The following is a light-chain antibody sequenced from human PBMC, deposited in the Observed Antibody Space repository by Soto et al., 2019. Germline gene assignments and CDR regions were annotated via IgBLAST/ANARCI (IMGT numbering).Light chain of an antibody. CDR3: QQYGSSPYT. J-gene: IGKJ2*01. CDR2: DAS. CDR1: QSVSSNF. Sequence: EIVLTQSPGTLSLSPGERATLSCRASQSVSSNFLAWYQQKPGQAPRLLIYDASSRATGIPDRFSGSGSGTDCTLIISRLEPEDFAVYYCQQYGSSPYTFGQGTKLEIK. V-gene: IGKV3-20*01.